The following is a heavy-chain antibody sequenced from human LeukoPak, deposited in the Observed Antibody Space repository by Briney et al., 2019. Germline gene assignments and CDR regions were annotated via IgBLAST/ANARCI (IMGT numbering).Heavy chain of an antibody. Sequence: GGSLRLSCAASGFTFSSYVMHWVRQAPGKGLEWVAIISYDGSNEYYADSVRGRFTISRDNARNSLYLQMNSLRAEDTAVYYCARDRGVYGDDYWGQGTLVTVSS. J-gene: IGHJ4*02. D-gene: IGHD4-17*01. CDR1: GFTFSSYV. V-gene: IGHV3-30*04. CDR2: ISYDGSNE. CDR3: ARDRGVYGDDY.